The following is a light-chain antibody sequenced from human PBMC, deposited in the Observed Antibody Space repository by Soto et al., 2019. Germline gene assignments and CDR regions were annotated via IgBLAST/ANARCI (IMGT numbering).Light chain of an antibody. CDR3: SSYTSRSTVV. CDR1: SSDVGGYNY. J-gene: IGLJ2*01. V-gene: IGLV2-14*03. CDR2: DVT. Sequence: QSALTQPASVSGSPGQSITISCTGTSSDVGGYNYVSWYQQHPGKAPKLMIYDVTNRPSGVSNRFSGSKSGNTASLTISGLQAEDEADYWCSSYTSRSTVVFGGGTKLTVL.